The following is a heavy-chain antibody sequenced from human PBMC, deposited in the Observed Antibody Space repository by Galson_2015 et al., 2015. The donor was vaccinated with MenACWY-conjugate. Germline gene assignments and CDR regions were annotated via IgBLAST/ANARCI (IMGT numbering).Heavy chain of an antibody. V-gene: IGHV5-51*01. Sequence: QSGAEVKKPGESLRISCKGPGYSFTSYWIGWVRQMPGKGLEWMGIIYPGDSDTRYSPSFQGQVTISADKSISTAYLQWSSLKASDTAMYYCARPPYNWNDGGYDAFDIWGQGTMVTVSS. CDR1: GYSFTSYW. J-gene: IGHJ3*02. D-gene: IGHD1-20*01. CDR3: ARPPYNWNDGGYDAFDI. CDR2: IYPGDSDT.